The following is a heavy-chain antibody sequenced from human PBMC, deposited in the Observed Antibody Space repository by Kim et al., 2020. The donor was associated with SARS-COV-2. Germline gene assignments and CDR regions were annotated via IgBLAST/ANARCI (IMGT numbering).Heavy chain of an antibody. D-gene: IGHD3-16*01. Sequence: GGSLRLSCAASGFAFSMYAMTWFRQAPGKGLEWVSTISGGGIYYSETVKGRFIVSRDDSANTPFLQMNSLRPDDTAEYFCAKGLQLIEFWGQGTLGFVSS. CDR3: AKGLQLIEF. CDR1: GFAFSMYA. CDR2: ISGGGI. J-gene: IGHJ4*02. V-gene: IGHV3-23*01.